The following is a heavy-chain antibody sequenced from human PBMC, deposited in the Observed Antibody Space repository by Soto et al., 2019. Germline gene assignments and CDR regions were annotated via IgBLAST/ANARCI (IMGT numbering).Heavy chain of an antibody. D-gene: IGHD2-15*01. CDR1: GYTFTSYG. J-gene: IGHJ6*03. CDR3: ARRYCSGGSCYPGVNYYYYMDV. V-gene: IGHV1-18*01. CDR2: ISAYNGNT. Sequence: QVQLVQSGAEVKKPGASVKVSCKASGYTFTSYGISWVRQAPGQGLEWMGWISAYNGNTNYAQKLQGRVTMTTDTSTSTAYMELRSLRSDDTAVYYCARRYCSGGSCYPGVNYYYYMDVWGKGTTVTVSS.